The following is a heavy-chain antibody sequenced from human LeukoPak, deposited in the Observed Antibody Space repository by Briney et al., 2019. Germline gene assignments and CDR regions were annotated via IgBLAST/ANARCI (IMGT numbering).Heavy chain of an antibody. D-gene: IGHD3-10*01. CDR3: ARSPRYGSGSFPFFFDY. CDR2: ISGSGGGT. V-gene: IGHV3-23*01. CDR1: GFTFSSYA. Sequence: GGSLRLSCAASGFTFSSYAMSWVRQAPGKGLEWVSAISGSGGGTYYADSVKGRFTISRDNSKNTLYLQMNSLRAEDTAVYYCARSPRYGSGSFPFFFDYWGQGTLVTVSS. J-gene: IGHJ4*02.